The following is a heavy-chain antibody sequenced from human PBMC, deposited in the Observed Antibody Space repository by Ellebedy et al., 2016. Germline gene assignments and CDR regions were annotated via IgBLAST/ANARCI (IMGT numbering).Heavy chain of an antibody. CDR3: ARHSYGSGSRIDY. CDR2: IYPGDSDT. J-gene: IGHJ4*02. D-gene: IGHD3-10*01. V-gene: IGHV5-51*01. CDR1: GYSFTSYW. Sequence: GGSLRLSXKGSGYSFTSYWIGWVRQMPGKGLEWMGIIYPGDSDTRYSPSFQGQVTISADKSISTAYLQWSSLKASDTAMYYCARHSYGSGSRIDYWGQGTLVTVSS.